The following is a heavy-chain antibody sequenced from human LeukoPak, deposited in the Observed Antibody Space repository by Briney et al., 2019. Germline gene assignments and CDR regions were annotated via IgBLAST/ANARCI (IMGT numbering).Heavy chain of an antibody. Sequence: GGSLRLSCAASGFTFSSYAMSWVRQAPGKGLEWVSAISGSGGSTYYADSVKGRFTISRDNSKNTPYLQMNSLRAEDTAVYYCAPIIVVVITTFDYWGQGTLVTVSS. CDR1: GFTFSSYA. J-gene: IGHJ4*02. V-gene: IGHV3-23*01. CDR3: APIIVVVITTFDY. CDR2: ISGSGGST. D-gene: IGHD3-22*01.